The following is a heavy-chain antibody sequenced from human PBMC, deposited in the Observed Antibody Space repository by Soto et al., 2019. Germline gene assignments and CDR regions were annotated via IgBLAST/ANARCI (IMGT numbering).Heavy chain of an antibody. CDR3: ASTIITTDAFDI. Sequence: GGSLRLSCAASGFTVSSNYMSWVRQAPGKGLEWVSVIYSGGSTYYADSVKGRFTISRDNSKDTLYLQMNSLRAEDTAVHYCASTIITTDAFDIWGQGTMVTVSS. CDR2: IYSGGST. V-gene: IGHV3-53*01. J-gene: IGHJ3*02. CDR1: GFTVSSNY. D-gene: IGHD3-3*01.